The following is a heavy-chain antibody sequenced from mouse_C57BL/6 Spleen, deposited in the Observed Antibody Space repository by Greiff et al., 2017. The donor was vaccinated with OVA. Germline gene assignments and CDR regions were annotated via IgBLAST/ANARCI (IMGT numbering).Heavy chain of an antibody. CDR3: TRSGYYGSIYWYFDV. D-gene: IGHD1-1*01. CDR2: IDPETGGT. J-gene: IGHJ1*03. Sequence: QVQLKQSGAELVRPGASVTLSCKASGYTFTDYEMHWVKQTPVHGLEWIGAIDPETGGTAYNQKFKGKAILTADKSSSTAYMELRSLTSEDSAVYYCTRSGYYGSIYWYFDVWGTGTTVTVSS. CDR1: GYTFTDYE. V-gene: IGHV1-15*01.